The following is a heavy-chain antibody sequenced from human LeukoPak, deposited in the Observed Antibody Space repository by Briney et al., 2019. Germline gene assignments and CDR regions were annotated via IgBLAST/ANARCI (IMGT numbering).Heavy chain of an antibody. J-gene: IGHJ3*02. CDR3: AREFWGYCSSTSCHDAFDI. CDR2: IYYSEST. CDR1: GGSISSGDYY. Sequence: PSQTLSLTCTVSGGSISSGDYYWSWLRQPPGKGLQWFRYIYYSESTYYNPSLKSRVTISVDTSKNQVSLKLSSVTAADTAVCYCAREFWGYCSSTSCHDAFDIWGQGTMVTVSS. V-gene: IGHV4-30-4*01. D-gene: IGHD2-2*01.